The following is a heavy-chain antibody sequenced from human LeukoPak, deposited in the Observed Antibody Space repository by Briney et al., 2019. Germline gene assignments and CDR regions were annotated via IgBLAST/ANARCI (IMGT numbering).Heavy chain of an antibody. D-gene: IGHD3-22*01. Sequence: LETLSLTCTVSGGSISSYYWSWIRQPPGKGLEWMGYIYYSGSTNYNPSLKSRVTISVDTSKNQFSLKLSSVTAADTAVYYCARSYDIDAFDIWGQGTMVTVSS. CDR1: GGSISSYY. V-gene: IGHV4-59*08. CDR2: IYYSGST. J-gene: IGHJ3*02. CDR3: ARSYDIDAFDI.